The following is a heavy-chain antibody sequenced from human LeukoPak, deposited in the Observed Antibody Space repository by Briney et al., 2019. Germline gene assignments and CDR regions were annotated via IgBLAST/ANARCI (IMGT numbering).Heavy chain of an antibody. CDR1: GFTFDDYA. CDR2: ISGDGGST. V-gene: IGHV3-43*02. CDR3: AKVGRGSYYYAFEI. J-gene: IGHJ3*02. D-gene: IGHD1-26*01. Sequence: GGTLRLSCAASGFTFDDYAMHWVRHAPPKGLVWVSLISGDGGSTYYAHSVKGRFTISRDNSKNSLYLQMNSLRTEDTALYYCAKVGRGSYYYAFEIWGQGTMVTVSS.